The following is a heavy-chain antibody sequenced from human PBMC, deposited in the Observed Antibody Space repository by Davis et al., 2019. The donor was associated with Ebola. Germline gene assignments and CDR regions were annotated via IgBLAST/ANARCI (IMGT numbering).Heavy chain of an antibody. CDR3: ARGVAVGGYYFDN. CDR1: GFTFSRYS. J-gene: IGHJ4*02. V-gene: IGHV3-48*04. Sequence: GESLKISCAASGFTFSRYSMNWVRQAPGKGLEWVSYISRSGYTIYYADSVKGRFTISRDNAKDSLYLQMNSLRADDTAVYYCARGVAVGGYYFDNWGQGTLVTVSS. CDR2: ISRSGYTI. D-gene: IGHD6-19*01.